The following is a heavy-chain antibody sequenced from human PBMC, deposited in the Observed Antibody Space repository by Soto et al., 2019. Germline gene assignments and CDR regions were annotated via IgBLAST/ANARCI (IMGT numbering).Heavy chain of an antibody. Sequence: EVQLLESGGGLVQPGGSLRLSCAASGFTFSNYGMSCVRQAPGKGLEWVSSISGSGGNTYYTDSVKGRFTFSRDNSKNTLYLQMNGLTAEDTAVYYCAKLIVAGGTGYWGQGTLVTVSS. D-gene: IGHD6-13*01. CDR1: GFTFSNYG. CDR2: ISGSGGNT. J-gene: IGHJ4*02. V-gene: IGHV3-23*01. CDR3: AKLIVAGGTGY.